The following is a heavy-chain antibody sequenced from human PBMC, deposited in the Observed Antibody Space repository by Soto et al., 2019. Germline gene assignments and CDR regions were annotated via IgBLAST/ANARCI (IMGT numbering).Heavy chain of an antibody. CDR2: VSAYNRNT. J-gene: IGHJ4*02. CDR3: ARERQWEPLAF. Sequence: QVQLVQSGGEVKKPGASVKVSCEAYGYTFRNYGITWVRQVPGQGLEWMGWVSAYNRNTNYAREFEEGVTMITDKSASTADMDVRSLNSDDTVIYFCARERQWEPLAFRGQGTLVTVSS. V-gene: IGHV1-18*01. CDR1: GYTFRNYG. D-gene: IGHD1-26*01.